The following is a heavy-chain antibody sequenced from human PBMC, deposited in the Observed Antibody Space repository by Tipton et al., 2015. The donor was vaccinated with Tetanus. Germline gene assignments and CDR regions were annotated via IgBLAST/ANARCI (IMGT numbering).Heavy chain of an antibody. J-gene: IGHJ6*02. V-gene: IGHV3-33*06. D-gene: IGHD3-10*01. CDR3: AKPNGESRTDYYYYYGMDV. CDR2: IWYDGSNK. Sequence: QVQLVQSGGGLIQPGGSLRLSCAVSGFTVSSNYMSWVRQAPGKGLEWVAVIWYDGSNKYYADSVKGRFTISRDNSKNTLYLQMNSLRAEDTAVYYCAKPNGESRTDYYYYYGMDVWGQGTTVTVSS. CDR1: GFTVSSNY.